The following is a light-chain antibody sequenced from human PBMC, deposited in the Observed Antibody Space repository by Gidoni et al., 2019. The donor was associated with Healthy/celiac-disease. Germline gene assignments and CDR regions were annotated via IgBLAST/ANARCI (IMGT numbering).Light chain of an antibody. V-gene: IGLV1-44*01. Sequence: QAVLTQPPSASGTPGQRVSISCSGSSSNIGRNTVTWYQQLPGTAPPLLIYSYNQRPSGVPYRFSGSKSRTSASLAIIGLQSEDEADYYCAACDDSLNGWVFGGGTTLTVL. CDR2: SYN. J-gene: IGLJ3*02. CDR1: SSNIGRNT. CDR3: AACDDSLNGWV.